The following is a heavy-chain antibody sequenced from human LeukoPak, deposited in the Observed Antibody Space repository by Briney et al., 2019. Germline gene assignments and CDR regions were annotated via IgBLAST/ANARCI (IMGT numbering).Heavy chain of an antibody. CDR3: ARDPLIVGATHFDY. D-gene: IGHD1-26*01. V-gene: IGHV1-69*13. CDR1: GGTFSSYA. Sequence: ASVKVSCKASGGTFSSYAISWVRQAPGQGLEWMGGIIPIFGTANYAQKFQGRVTITADESTSTAYMELCSLRSEDTAVYYCARDPLIVGATHFDYWGQGTLVTVSS. J-gene: IGHJ4*02. CDR2: IIPIFGTA.